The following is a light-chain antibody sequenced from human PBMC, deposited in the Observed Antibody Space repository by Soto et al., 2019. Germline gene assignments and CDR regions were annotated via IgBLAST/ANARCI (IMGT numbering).Light chain of an antibody. CDR1: SSNIGTGYD. CDR2: VNT. V-gene: IGLV1-40*01. CDR3: QSYDSSLRGSV. J-gene: IGLJ3*02. Sequence: QAVVTQPPSVSGAPGQRVTISCTGSSSNIGTGYDVHWYQQLPGTAPKLLIFVNTNRPSGVPDRFSGSKSGTSASLAITGLQAEDEADYYCQSYDSSLRGSVFGGGTQLTVL.